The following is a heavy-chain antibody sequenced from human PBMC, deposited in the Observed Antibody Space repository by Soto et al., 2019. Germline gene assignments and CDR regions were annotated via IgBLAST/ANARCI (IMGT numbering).Heavy chain of an antibody. Sequence: GGSLRLSCAASGITFSNYALSWVRQAPGKGLEWVSGISGSGTGTYYADSVRGRFTISRDNSKSTVYLHMNSLRADDTAIYYCAKEGGGGTAMVTSYFDYWGQGTPVTVSS. CDR1: GITFSNYA. CDR2: ISGSGTGT. V-gene: IGHV3-23*01. J-gene: IGHJ4*02. D-gene: IGHD5-18*01. CDR3: AKEGGGGTAMVTSYFDY.